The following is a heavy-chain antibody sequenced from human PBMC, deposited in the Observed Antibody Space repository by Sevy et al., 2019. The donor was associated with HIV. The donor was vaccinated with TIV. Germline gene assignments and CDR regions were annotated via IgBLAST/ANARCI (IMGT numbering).Heavy chain of an antibody. V-gene: IGHV4-59*08. CDR1: GGSITSLY. CDR2: IYYNGHI. D-gene: IGHD1-26*01. CDR3: AGENAWGRGYS. Sequence: SETPSLTCTVSGGSITSLYWNWIRQPPGKGLEWIANIYYNGHINYNPSLKSRVTLSLDTSKNQFSLRLSSVTAANTAMYYCAGENAWGRGYSWGQGTLVTVSS. J-gene: IGHJ4*02.